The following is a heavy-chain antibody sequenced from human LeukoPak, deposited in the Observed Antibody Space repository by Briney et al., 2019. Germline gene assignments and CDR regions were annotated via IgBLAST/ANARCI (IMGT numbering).Heavy chain of an antibody. V-gene: IGHV4-34*01. CDR2: INHSRST. CDR3: AXXXGXXTXXXGYFDY. Sequence: SETLSLTCAVYGGSFSGYYWRWIRQPPGKGLEWIGEINHSRSTNYNPSLKSRVTISVDTSKNQFSLKLSSVTAADTAVYYCAXXXGXXTXXXGYFDYWGQGXLVTVSS. CDR1: GGSFSGYY. J-gene: IGHJ4*02.